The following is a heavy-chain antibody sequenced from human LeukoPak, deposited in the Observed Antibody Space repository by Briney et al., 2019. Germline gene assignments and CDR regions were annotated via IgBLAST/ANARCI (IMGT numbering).Heavy chain of an antibody. J-gene: IGHJ4*02. D-gene: IGHD3-22*01. Sequence: SQTLSLTCAVSGGSISSGGYSWSWIRQPPGKGLEWIGYIYHSGSTYYNPSLKSRVTMSVDTSKNQFSLKLSSVTAADTAVYYCARDRPYWLGDYYDSSGYMYYFDYWGQGTLVTVSS. CDR1: GGSISSGGYS. CDR2: IYHSGST. V-gene: IGHV4-30-2*01. CDR3: ARDRPYWLGDYYDSSGYMYYFDY.